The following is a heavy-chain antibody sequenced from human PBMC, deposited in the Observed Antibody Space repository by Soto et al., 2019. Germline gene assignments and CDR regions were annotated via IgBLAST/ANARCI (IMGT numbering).Heavy chain of an antibody. V-gene: IGHV1-69*06. CDR2: IIPIFGTA. CDR3: ARARGGDCGGHCYLVKDYYYYGMDA. Sequence: ASVKVSCKASGYTFTTYGITWVRQAPGQGLEWMGGIIPIFGTANYAQKFQGRVTITADKSTSTAYMELSSLRSEDTAVYYCARARGGDCGGHCYLVKDYYYYGMDAWGPATTVTVS. CDR1: GYTFTTYG. D-gene: IGHD2-21*02. J-gene: IGHJ6*02.